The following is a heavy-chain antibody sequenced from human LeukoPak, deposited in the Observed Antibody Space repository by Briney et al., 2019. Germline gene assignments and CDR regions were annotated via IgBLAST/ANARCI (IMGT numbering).Heavy chain of an antibody. J-gene: IGHJ5*02. Sequence: SETLSLTCTVSGGSISSYYWSWIRQPPGKGLEWIGYIYYSGSTNYNPSLKGRVTISVDTSKNQSSLKLSSVTAADTAVYYCARAVYDFWSGHHNWFDPWGQGTLVTVSS. CDR3: ARAVYDFWSGHHNWFDP. CDR2: IYYSGST. V-gene: IGHV4-59*01. D-gene: IGHD3-3*01. CDR1: GGSISSYY.